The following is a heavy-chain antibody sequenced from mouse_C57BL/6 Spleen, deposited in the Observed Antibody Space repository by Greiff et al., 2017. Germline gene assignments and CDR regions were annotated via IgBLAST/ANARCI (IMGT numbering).Heavy chain of an antibody. J-gene: IGHJ2*01. D-gene: IGHD6-1*01. CDR2: ISYDGSN. CDR1: GYSITSGYY. CDR3: ARDATGVDY. Sequence: EVQLQESGPGLVKPSQSLSLTCSVTGYSITSGYYWNWIRQFPGNKLEWMGYISYDGSNNYNPSLKNRISITRDTSKNQFFLKLNSVTTEDTATYYCARDATGVDYWGQGTTLTVSS. V-gene: IGHV3-6*01.